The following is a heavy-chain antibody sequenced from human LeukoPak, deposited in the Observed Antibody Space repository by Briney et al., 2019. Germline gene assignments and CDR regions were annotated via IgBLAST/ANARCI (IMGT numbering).Heavy chain of an antibody. CDR1: GGSISSSSYY. D-gene: IGHD3-9*01. V-gene: IGHV4-39*07. CDR3: ARERTVTIFNYYYMDV. CDR2: IYYSGST. Sequence: SETLSLTCTVSGGSISSSSYYWVWLRQPPGKGLEWIGSIYYSGSTYYNPSLKSRVTISVDTSKNQFSLKQSSVTAADTAVYYCARERTVTIFNYYYMDVWGKGTTVTVSS. J-gene: IGHJ6*03.